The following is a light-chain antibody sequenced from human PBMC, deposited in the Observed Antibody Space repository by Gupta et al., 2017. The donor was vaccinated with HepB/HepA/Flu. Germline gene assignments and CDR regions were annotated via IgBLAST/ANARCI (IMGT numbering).Light chain of an antibody. CDR2: DDN. CDR3: SSYIYSNTLSYL. Sequence: QSYLIQSAYVSRPLGPALPISSTGTNRDVGGHNYVSWYHHHPGQVPKLIIYDDNDRPSGISNRFSGSKSGNTASLTISGLQTEDEADYYCSSYIYSNTLSYLFGTGTKVSVL. CDR1: NRDVGGHNY. J-gene: IGLJ1*01. V-gene: IGLV2-14*03.